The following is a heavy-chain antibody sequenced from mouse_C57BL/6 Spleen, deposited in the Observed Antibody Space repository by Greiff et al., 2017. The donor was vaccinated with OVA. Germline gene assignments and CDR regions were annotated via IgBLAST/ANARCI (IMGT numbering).Heavy chain of an antibody. CDR2: IYPGSGST. V-gene: IGHV1-55*01. J-gene: IGHJ2*01. CDR1: GYTFTSYW. D-gene: IGHD4-1*02. CDR3: AREDSTAYYFDF. Sequence: VQLQQPGAELVKPGASVKMSCKASGYTFTSYWITWVKQRPGQGLEWIGDIYPGSGSTNYNEKFKSKATLTVDTSSSTAYMQLSSLTSEDSAVYYCAREDSTAYYFDFWGQGTTLTVSS.